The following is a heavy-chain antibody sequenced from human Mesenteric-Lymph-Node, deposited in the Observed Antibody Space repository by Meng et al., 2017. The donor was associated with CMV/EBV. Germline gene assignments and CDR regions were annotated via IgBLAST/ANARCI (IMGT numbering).Heavy chain of an antibody. CDR2: INHSGST. Sequence: AFSGYYWSGIRQPPGKGLEWIGEINHSGSTNYNPSLKSRVTISVDTSKNQFSLKLSSVTAADTAVYYCARGRGTIITMVRGRWFDPWGQGTLVTVSS. V-gene: IGHV4-34*01. D-gene: IGHD3-10*01. CDR1: AFSGYY. J-gene: IGHJ5*02. CDR3: ARGRGTIITMVRGRWFDP.